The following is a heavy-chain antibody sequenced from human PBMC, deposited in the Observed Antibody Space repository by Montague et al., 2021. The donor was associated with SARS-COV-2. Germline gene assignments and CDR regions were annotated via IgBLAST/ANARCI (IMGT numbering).Heavy chain of an antibody. CDR3: AKEQSYNWIDGYFDY. V-gene: IGHV3-23*01. CDR2: LSGSGGST. D-gene: IGHD1-20*01. CDR1: GFTFVSYA. J-gene: IGHJ4*02. Sequence: SLRLSCAASGFTFVSYAMSWVRQAPGKGLEWVSALSGSGGSTYYADSVKGRFTISRDNSKNTLYLQMNSLRAEDTAVYYCAKEQSYNWIDGYFDYWGQGTLVTVSS.